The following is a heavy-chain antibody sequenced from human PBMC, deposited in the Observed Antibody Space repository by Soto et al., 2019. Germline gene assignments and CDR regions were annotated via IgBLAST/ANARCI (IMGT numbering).Heavy chain of an antibody. CDR3: ARAGEDIVVVPAAIQLSYYYYGMDV. V-gene: IGHV3-33*01. CDR2: IWYDGSNK. D-gene: IGHD2-2*02. J-gene: IGHJ6*02. Sequence: PGGSLRLSCAASGFAFSSYGMHWVRQAPGNGLEWVAVIWYDGSNKYYADSVKGRFTISRDNSKNTLYLQMNSLRAEDTAVYYCARAGEDIVVVPAAIQLSYYYYGMDVWGQGTTVTVSS. CDR1: GFAFSSYG.